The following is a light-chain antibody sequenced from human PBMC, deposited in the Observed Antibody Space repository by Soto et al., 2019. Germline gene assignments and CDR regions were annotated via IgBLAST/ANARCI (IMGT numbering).Light chain of an antibody. CDR1: QDINNQ. CDR2: DAS. Sequence: DIQLAQSPSSLSAFVGDRVTVTCQASQDINNQVNWSRQAPGKAPRLLIYDASSLERGVPSRISGSGSGTDFPLTISSLQPEDVAIYYCQQFAKLPYTFGQGTKLHI. J-gene: IGKJ2*01. V-gene: IGKV1-33*01. CDR3: QQFAKLPYT.